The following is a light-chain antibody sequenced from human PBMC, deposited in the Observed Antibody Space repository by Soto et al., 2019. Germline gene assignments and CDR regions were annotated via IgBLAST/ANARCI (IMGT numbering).Light chain of an antibody. CDR1: QSVSSNY. Sequence: EIVLTQSPGTLSLSPGERATLSCRAGQSVSSNYLAWYQQKPGQAPRLLIYGASNRATGIPDRFSGSGSGTDFTLTISRLEPEDFAVYYCQQYGSSREYTFGQGTRLEIK. J-gene: IGKJ2*01. CDR3: QQYGSSREYT. CDR2: GAS. V-gene: IGKV3-20*01.